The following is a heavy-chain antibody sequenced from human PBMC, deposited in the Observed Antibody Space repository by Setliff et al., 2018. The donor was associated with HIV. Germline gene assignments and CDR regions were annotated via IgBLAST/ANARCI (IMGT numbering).Heavy chain of an antibody. CDR1: GFTFSSYA. CDR2: ISSNGGST. CDR3: VKWSSGIAAAGSGFDP. V-gene: IGHV3-64D*09. D-gene: IGHD6-13*01. J-gene: IGHJ5*02. Sequence: GGSLRLSCSASGFTFSSYAMHWVRQAPGKGLEYVSSISSNGGSTYYADSVKGRFTISRDNSKNTLYLQMSSLRAEDTAVYYCVKWSSGIAAAGSGFDPWGQGTRVTVSS.